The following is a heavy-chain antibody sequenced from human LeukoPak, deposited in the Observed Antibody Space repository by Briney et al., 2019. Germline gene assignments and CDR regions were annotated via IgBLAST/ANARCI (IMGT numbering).Heavy chain of an antibody. CDR3: ARGWPLNLYYYYYMDV. D-gene: IGHD5-24*01. V-gene: IGHV4-59*01. CDR2: IYYSGST. CDR1: GGSISSYY. J-gene: IGHJ6*03. Sequence: ASETLSLTCTVSGGSISSYYWSWIRQPPGKGLEWIGYIYYSGSTNYNPSLKSRVTISVDTSKNQFSLKLSSVTAADTAVYYCARGWPLNLYYYYYMDVWGKGTTVTISS.